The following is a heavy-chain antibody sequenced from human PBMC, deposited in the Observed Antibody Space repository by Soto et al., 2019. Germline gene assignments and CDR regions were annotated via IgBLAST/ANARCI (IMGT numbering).Heavy chain of an antibody. CDR1: GFTFSGYT. Sequence: PGGSLRLSCAASGFTFSGYTMSSGRQTPERGVKWVSSISGSGGSTYNEDSVNGQFTISREDSKNTLYLQMNMRCAEAAAVYLCAKGVGVEIHYYYGMDVWGQGTTVTVSS. D-gene: IGHD1-26*01. V-gene: IGHV3-23*01. J-gene: IGHJ6*02. CDR2: ISGSGGST. CDR3: AKGVGVEIHYYYGMDV.